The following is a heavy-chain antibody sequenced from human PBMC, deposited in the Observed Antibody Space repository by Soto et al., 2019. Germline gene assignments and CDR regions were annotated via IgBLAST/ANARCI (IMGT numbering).Heavy chain of an antibody. CDR1: GGTLSSYA. J-gene: IGHJ3*02. Sequence: ASVKVSCKASGGTLSSYAISWVRQAPGQGLEWMGGIIPIFGTANYAQKFQGRVTITADESTSTAYMELSSLRSEDTAVYYCASYDSSGYYLSYAFDIWGQGTMVTVSS. D-gene: IGHD3-22*01. CDR3: ASYDSSGYYLSYAFDI. V-gene: IGHV1-69*13. CDR2: IIPIFGTA.